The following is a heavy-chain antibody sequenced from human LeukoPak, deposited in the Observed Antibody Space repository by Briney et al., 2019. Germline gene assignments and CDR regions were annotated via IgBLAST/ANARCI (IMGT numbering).Heavy chain of an antibody. CDR3: ARVGSSITHYDY. Sequence: SETLSLTCSVSGSSISSVYYWAWIRQPPGKGLEWIVSLLHSGATYYHPSLKSRVTISVDTAKNRFSLTLSSVTTADTAFYYCARVGSSITHYDYWGPGTLVTVSS. V-gene: IGHV4-38-2*02. D-gene: IGHD5-12*01. CDR1: GSSISSVYY. J-gene: IGHJ4*02. CDR2: LLHSGAT.